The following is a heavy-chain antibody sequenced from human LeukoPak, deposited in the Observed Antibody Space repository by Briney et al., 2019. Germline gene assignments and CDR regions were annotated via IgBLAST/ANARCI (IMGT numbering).Heavy chain of an antibody. CDR2: IYYSGST. CDR1: GGSVSSGDYY. J-gene: IGHJ4*02. V-gene: IGHV4-30-4*02. CDR3: AREGRRSSSSAGDFDY. Sequence: SETLSLTCTVSGGSVSSGDYYWSWIRQPPGKGLEWIGYIYYSGSTYYNPSLKSRVTISVDTSKNQFSLKLSSVTAADTAVYYCAREGRRSSSSAGDFDYWGQGTLVTVSS. D-gene: IGHD6-6*01.